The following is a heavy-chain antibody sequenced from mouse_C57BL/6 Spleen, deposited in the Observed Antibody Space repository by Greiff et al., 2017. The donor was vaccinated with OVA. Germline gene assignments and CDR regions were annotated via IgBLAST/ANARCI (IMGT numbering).Heavy chain of an antibody. Sequence: VLLQQSGPVLVKPGASVKMSCKASGYTFTDYYMNWVKQSHGKSLEWIGVINPYNGGTSYNQKFKGKATLTVDKSSSTAYMELNSLTSEDSAVXFCARTYSNLYYYAMDYWGQGTSVTVSS. CDR1: GYTFTDYY. V-gene: IGHV1-19*01. CDR2: INPYNGGT. CDR3: ARTYSNLYYYAMDY. J-gene: IGHJ4*01. D-gene: IGHD2-5*01.